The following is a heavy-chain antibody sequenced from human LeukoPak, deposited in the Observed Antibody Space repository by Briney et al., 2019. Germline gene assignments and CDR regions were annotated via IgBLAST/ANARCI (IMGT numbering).Heavy chain of an antibody. CDR3: AKGRTGFSYGYGIDY. V-gene: IGHV3-23*01. J-gene: IGHJ4*02. D-gene: IGHD5-18*01. CDR2: ISTSDGTT. CDR1: AFTFSSYA. Sequence: GGSLRLSCSASAFTFSSYAMSWVRQAPGKGLEWVSSISTSDGTTYYADSVKGRFTISRDNSKNTLYLQMNSLRAEDAAIYYCAKGRTGFSYGYGIDYWGQGTLVTVSS.